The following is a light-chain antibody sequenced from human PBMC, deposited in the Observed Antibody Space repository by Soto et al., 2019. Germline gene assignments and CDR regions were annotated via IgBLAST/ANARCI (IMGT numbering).Light chain of an antibody. CDR2: DAS. Sequence: EIVMTQSPATLSVSAGERATITCRASQSVSSKLAWYQHTPGQAPRLLIYDASTWDTGIPARFSGSGSGTEFILTISSLEPEDFAMYYCQQYGNWLWTFGQGTKVDIK. CDR1: QSVSSK. J-gene: IGKJ1*01. V-gene: IGKV3-15*01. CDR3: QQYGNWLWT.